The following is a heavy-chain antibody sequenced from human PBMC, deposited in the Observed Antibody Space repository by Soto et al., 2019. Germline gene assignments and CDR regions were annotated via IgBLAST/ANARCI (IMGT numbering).Heavy chain of an antibody. CDR2: TYYRSKWYN. CDR3: ARDHRRITIFGVVTLPGRFDP. V-gene: IGHV6-1*01. J-gene: IGHJ5*02. D-gene: IGHD3-3*01. Sequence: SQTLSLTCAISGDSVSSNSAAWNWIRQSQSRGLEWLGRTYYRSKWYNDYAVSVKSRITINPDTSKNQFSLQLNSVTPEDTAVYYCARDHRRITIFGVVTLPGRFDPCGQGTLVTVSS. CDR1: GDSVSSNSAA.